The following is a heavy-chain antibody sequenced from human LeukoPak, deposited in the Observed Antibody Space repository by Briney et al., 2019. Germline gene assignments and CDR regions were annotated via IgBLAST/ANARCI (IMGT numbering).Heavy chain of an antibody. J-gene: IGHJ3*02. V-gene: IGHV4-4*02. CDR3: ARASRITVIVVVMRLGAFDI. Sequence: SGTLSLTCAVSGGSISSSNWWSWVRQPPGKGLEWIGEIYHSGSTNYNPSLKSRVTISVDKSKNQFSLKLSSVTAADTAVYYCARASRITVIVVVMRLGAFDIWGQGTMVTVSS. CDR2: IYHSGST. D-gene: IGHD3-22*01. CDR1: GGSISSSNW.